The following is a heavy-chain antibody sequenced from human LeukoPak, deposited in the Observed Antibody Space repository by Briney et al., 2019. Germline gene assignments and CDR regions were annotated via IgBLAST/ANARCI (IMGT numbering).Heavy chain of an antibody. CDR2: IRYDGSNK. D-gene: IGHD3-10*01. CDR1: GFTFSSYG. J-gene: IGHJ4*02. V-gene: IGHV3-30*02. Sequence: GGSLRLSCAASGFTFSSYGMHWVRQAPGKGLEWVAFIRYDGSNKYYADSVKGRFTISRDNSKNTLYLQMNSLRAEDTAVYYCAKDYISGSYPCFDYWGQGTLVTVPS. CDR3: AKDYISGSYPCFDY.